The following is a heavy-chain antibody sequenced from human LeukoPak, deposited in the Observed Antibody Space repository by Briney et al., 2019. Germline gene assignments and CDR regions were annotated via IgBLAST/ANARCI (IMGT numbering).Heavy chain of an antibody. CDR2: MYYTGTT. CDR1: GGSLSSYY. V-gene: IGHV4-59*08. J-gene: IGHJ5*02. D-gene: IGHD3-3*01. Sequence: PSETLSLTFTDSGGSLSSYYWSWLRQPPGKGLDGIGDMYYTGTTNYNPSLKIRVTISVDTSKNQFSLKLQSVTAADPAVYDCARHFRSGVVHNWFDPWGQGTLVTVSS. CDR3: ARHFRSGVVHNWFDP.